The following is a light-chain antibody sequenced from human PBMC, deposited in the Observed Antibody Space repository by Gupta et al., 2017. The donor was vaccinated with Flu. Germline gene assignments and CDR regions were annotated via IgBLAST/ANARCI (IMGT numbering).Light chain of an antibody. CDR1: QSINDW. Sequence: DIQMTQSPSTLSAYVGDRVTISCRASQSINDWLAWYQQKPGKAPKLLIYQASKVESRLPSRISSSASGTDIALTISIRHPDDFATYCCQQDIIYPRPFGQGTRVEVK. V-gene: IGKV1-5*03. CDR3: QQDIIYPRP. CDR2: QAS. J-gene: IGKJ1*01.